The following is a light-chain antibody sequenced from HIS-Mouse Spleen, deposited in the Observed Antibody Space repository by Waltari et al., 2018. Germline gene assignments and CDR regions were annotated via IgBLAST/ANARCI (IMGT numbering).Light chain of an antibody. Sequence: EIVLTQSPGTLSLSPGERATLSCRASQSVSSSDLAWYQQQPGQAPRLLIYGASSRATGIPDRFSGSGSGTDFTLTISRLEPEDFAVYYCQQYGSSPPTFGQGTKVEIK. CDR3: QQYGSSPPT. J-gene: IGKJ1*01. CDR1: QSVSSSD. CDR2: GAS. V-gene: IGKV3-20*01.